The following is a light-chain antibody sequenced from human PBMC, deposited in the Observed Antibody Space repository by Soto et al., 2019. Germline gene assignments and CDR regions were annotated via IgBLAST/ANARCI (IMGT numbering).Light chain of an antibody. Sequence: DIQMTQSPSTLSGSVGDRITITCRASQSFSKWFAWYQHKPGQAPKHLIYQTSILESRVPSRFSGSGSETDFTLSINSLQPDDFATYECQQFSSHSSTFGQGTKLEIK. CDR2: QTS. J-gene: IGKJ2*01. CDR3: QQFSSHSST. CDR1: QSFSKW. V-gene: IGKV1-5*03.